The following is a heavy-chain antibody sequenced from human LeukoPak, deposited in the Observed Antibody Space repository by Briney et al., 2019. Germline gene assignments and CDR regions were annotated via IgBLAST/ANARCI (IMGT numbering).Heavy chain of an antibody. D-gene: IGHD1-1*01. CDR3: ARDLEIGSSSYYFDH. J-gene: IGHJ4*02. Sequence: GGSLRLSCAASGFTFSSYGMHWVRQAPGKGLEWVAIIWYDGSNTYYVDSVRGRFTISRDNSKNTLYLQVNSMRAEDTAMYYCARDLEIGSSSYYFDHWGQGTLVTVSS. CDR2: IWYDGSNT. CDR1: GFTFSSYG. V-gene: IGHV3-33*01.